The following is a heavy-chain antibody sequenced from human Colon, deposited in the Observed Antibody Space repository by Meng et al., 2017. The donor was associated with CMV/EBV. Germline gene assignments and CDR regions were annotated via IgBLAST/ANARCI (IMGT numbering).Heavy chain of an antibody. Sequence: QVQVQEAGPGMVKPSETLSLTCTVSGGSISGHYWTWIRRPAGEGLQWLGRIYSNGRIDENYSLRSRVTISVDTSKNQLSLRLTSVTAADTAVYYCGRAGARGVPIDVWGRGTLVTVSS. D-gene: IGHD3-10*01. CDR3: GRAGARGVPIDV. V-gene: IGHV4-4*07. CDR2: IYSNGRI. CDR1: GGSISGHY. J-gene: IGHJ1*01.